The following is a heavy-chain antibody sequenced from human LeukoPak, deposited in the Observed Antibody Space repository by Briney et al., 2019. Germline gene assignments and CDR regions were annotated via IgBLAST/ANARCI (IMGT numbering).Heavy chain of an antibody. J-gene: IGHJ4*02. CDR2: IKPDGSDK. CDR3: ARDTGGGYSCYAC. Sequence: PGGSLRLSCAASGFTFSHYWMTWIRQTPGKGLEWVANIKPDGSDKYYVDSVKGRFTISRDNAKNSLYLQMNSLRAEDTAVYYCARDTGGGYSCYACWGQGTLVTVSS. CDR1: GFTFSHYW. D-gene: IGHD2-2*01. V-gene: IGHV3-7*01.